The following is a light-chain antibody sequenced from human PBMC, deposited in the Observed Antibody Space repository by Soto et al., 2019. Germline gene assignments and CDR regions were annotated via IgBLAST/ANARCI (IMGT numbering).Light chain of an antibody. CDR3: SSYAGSISYV. V-gene: IGLV2-23*01. CDR2: EGS. Sequence: QSALTQPASVSGSHGQSITISCTGTSSDVGTYNLVSWYQQHPGKAPKLMIYEGSKRPSGVSNRFAGSKAGNTASLTISGLQAEDAADYFYSSYAGSISYVFGTGTKLTVL. J-gene: IGLJ1*01. CDR1: SSDVGTYNL.